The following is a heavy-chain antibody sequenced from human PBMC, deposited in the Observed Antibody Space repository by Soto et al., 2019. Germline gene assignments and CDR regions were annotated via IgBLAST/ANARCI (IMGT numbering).Heavy chain of an antibody. Sequence: PSETLSLTCAVYGGSFSCYYWSWIRQPPGKGLEWIGEINHSGSTNYNPSLKSRVTISVDTSKNQFSLKLSSVTAADTAVYYCARGSLAYYFDYWGQGTLVTVSS. V-gene: IGHV4-34*01. D-gene: IGHD5-12*01. CDR1: GGSFSCYY. CDR2: INHSGST. CDR3: ARGSLAYYFDY. J-gene: IGHJ4*02.